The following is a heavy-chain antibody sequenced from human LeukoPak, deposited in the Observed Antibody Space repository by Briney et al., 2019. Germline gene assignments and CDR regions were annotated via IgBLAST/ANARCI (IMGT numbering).Heavy chain of an antibody. CDR1: GFSFSSYT. J-gene: IGHJ3*02. Sequence: GGSLRLSCAASGFSFSSYTMNWVRQAPGKGLEWISYIRSSDGLIYYADSVKGRFTISTDNAKNSLYLQMNSLRDEDTAVYFCARDYIYAFDIWGQGTVVTVSS. V-gene: IGHV3-48*02. D-gene: IGHD2-21*01. CDR3: ARDYIYAFDI. CDR2: IRSSDGLI.